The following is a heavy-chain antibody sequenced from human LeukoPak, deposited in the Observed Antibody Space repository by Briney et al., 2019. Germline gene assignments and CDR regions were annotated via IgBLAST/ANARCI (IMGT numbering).Heavy chain of an antibody. CDR1: GGSISSHY. Sequence: PSETLSLTCTVSGGSISSHYWSWIRQPPGKGLEWIGYIYYSGSTNYNPSLKSRVTISVDTSKNQFSLKLSSVTAADTAVYYCARAPPTYYYYMDVWGKGTTVTVSS. CDR2: IYYSGST. J-gene: IGHJ6*03. V-gene: IGHV4-59*11. CDR3: ARAPPTYYYYMDV.